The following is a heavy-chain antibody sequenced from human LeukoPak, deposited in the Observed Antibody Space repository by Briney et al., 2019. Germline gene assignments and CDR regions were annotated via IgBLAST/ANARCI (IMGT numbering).Heavy chain of an antibody. Sequence: PGGSLRLSCAASGFTFSDYYMSWIRQAPGKGLEWVSYISSSGSTIYYADSVKGRFTISRDNAKNSLYLLMNSLRAEDTAVYYCASVGYCSSTSCSPDYWGQGTLVTVSS. CDR2: ISSSGSTI. CDR1: GFTFSDYY. CDR3: ASVGYCSSTSCSPDY. D-gene: IGHD2-2*01. J-gene: IGHJ4*02. V-gene: IGHV3-11*04.